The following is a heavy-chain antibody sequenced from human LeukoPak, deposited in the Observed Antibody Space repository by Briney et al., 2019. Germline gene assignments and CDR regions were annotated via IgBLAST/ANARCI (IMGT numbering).Heavy chain of an antibody. CDR2: ISSSSSYI. Sequence: GGSLRLSCAASGFTFSSYSMNWVRQAPGKGLEWVSSISSSSSYIYYADSVKGRFTISRDNAKNSLYLQMNSLRAEDTAVYYCASQYYDFWSGYYTAWGQGTLVTVSS. D-gene: IGHD3-3*01. J-gene: IGHJ5*02. V-gene: IGHV3-21*01. CDR1: GFTFSSYS. CDR3: ASQYYDFWSGYYTA.